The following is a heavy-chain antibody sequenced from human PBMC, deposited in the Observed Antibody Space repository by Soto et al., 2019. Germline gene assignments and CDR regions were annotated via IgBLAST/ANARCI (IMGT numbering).Heavy chain of an antibody. Sequence: VGSLRLSCAASGFTFSSYSMSWVRQAPGKGLEWVSGFRTGGDDGTTYYADSVKGRFTISRDNSKNTLFLQMNSLRAEDTAIYYCAKKVNSGPGGQYFDYWGQGTLVTVSS. J-gene: IGHJ4*02. V-gene: IGHV3-23*01. D-gene: IGHD3-10*01. CDR1: GFTFSSYS. CDR3: AKKVNSGPGGQYFDY. CDR2: FRTGGDDGTT.